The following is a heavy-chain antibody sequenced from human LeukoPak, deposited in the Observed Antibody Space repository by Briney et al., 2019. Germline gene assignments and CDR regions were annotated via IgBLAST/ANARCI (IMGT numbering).Heavy chain of an antibody. J-gene: IGHJ4*02. CDR2: IFHSGTT. Sequence: SETLSLTCAVSGYSISSGYYWGWIRQPPGKGLEWIGSIFHSGTTYYNPSLQSRVTISVDTSKNQFSLKLSSVTAADTAVYYCAASGYSYDLQKYWGQGTLVTVSS. V-gene: IGHV4-38-2*01. D-gene: IGHD5-18*01. CDR1: GYSISSGYY. CDR3: AASGYSYDLQKY.